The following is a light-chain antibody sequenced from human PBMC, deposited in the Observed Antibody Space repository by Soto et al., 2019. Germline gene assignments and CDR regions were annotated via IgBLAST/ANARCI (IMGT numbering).Light chain of an antibody. CDR1: QSISSW. CDR3: QQYDSYPLT. V-gene: IGKV1-5*03. J-gene: IGKJ4*01. CDR2: KAS. Sequence: DTQMTQSPSTLSASVGDRVTITCRASQSISSWLAWYQQKPGKAPKLLIYKASTLQSGVPSSFSGGGSATEFTLTISRLQPDDFATDYCQQYDSYPLTFGGGTKVEIK.